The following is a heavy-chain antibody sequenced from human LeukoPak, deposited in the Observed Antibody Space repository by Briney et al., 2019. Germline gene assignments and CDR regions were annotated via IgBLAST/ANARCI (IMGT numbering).Heavy chain of an antibody. Sequence: GSLRLSCAASGFPFSTYWMSWVRQAPGKGLEWVANINQDGSGKYFVDSVKGRSIISRDNDNNSLYLQMNSLRAEDTAVYYCARDHSKGASGYWGQGTLVTVSS. D-gene: IGHD1-26*01. CDR1: GFPFSTYW. CDR2: INQDGSGK. V-gene: IGHV3-7*01. CDR3: ARDHSKGASGY. J-gene: IGHJ4*02.